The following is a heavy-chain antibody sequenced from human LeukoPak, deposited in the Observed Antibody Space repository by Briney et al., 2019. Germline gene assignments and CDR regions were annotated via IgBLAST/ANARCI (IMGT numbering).Heavy chain of an antibody. J-gene: IGHJ5*02. CDR1: GGSISSSSYY. D-gene: IGHD3-9*01. CDR2: INYSGST. Sequence: PSETLSLTCTVSGGSISSSSYYWGWVRQPPGTGLEWLGYINYSGSTNYNPSLKSLVTISVDTSKNQFSLKLSSVTAADTAVYYCARDHHDILTGGGYWFDPWGQGTLVTVSS. CDR3: ARDHHDILTGGGYWFDP. V-gene: IGHV4-61*01.